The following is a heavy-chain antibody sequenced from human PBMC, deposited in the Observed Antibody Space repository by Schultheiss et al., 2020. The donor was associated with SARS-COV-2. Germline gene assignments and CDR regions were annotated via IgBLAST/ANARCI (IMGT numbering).Heavy chain of an antibody. Sequence: SETLSLTCTVSGGSISSSSYYWGWIRQPPGKGLEWIGSIYYSGSTNYNPSLKSRVTISVDTSKNQFSLKLSSVTAADTAVYYCARGVTLGVYYYYYYMDVWGKGTTVTVSS. CDR2: IYYSGST. V-gene: IGHV4-39*07. CDR3: ARGVTLGVYYYYYYMDV. J-gene: IGHJ6*03. D-gene: IGHD4-11*01. CDR1: GGSISSSSYY.